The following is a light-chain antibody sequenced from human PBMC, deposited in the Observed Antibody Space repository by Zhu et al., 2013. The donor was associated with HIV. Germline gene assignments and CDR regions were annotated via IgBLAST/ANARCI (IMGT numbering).Light chain of an antibody. CDR1: SSDVGGYNY. J-gene: IGLJ1*01. CDR3: SSYTSSSTYV. Sequence: QSALTQPASVSGSPGQSITISCTGTSSDVGGYNYVSWFQQHPGKAPKFYEVSNRPSGVSNRFSGSKSGNTASLTISGLQAEDEADYYCSSYTSSSTYVFGTGTKVTVL. CDR2: EVS. V-gene: IGLV2-14*01.